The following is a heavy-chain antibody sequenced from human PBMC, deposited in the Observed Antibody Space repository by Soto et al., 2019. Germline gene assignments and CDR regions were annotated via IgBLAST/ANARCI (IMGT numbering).Heavy chain of an antibody. Sequence: HPGRSLRLSCSAAAFTCSSSGMHWVCDAPGKGREWLAVISSDGSNIYYTDSLKGRLTSSRDNSKNSLYLQMNGLRAEDTAVYYCAKDLDYGDCRSDDAFDIWGQGTMVTVSS. CDR3: AKDLDYGDCRSDDAFDI. J-gene: IGHJ3*02. D-gene: IGHD4-17*01. CDR1: AFTCSSSG. V-gene: IGHV3-30*18. CDR2: ISSDGSNI.